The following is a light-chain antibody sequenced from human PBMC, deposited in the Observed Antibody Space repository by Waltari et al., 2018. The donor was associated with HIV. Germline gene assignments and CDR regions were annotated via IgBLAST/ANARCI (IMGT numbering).Light chain of an antibody. V-gene: IGKV1-12*01. J-gene: IGKJ4*01. CDR3: QQANSFRPLT. Sequence: DIQMTQSPSSVSASVGDRVTITCRASQGISSGLAWYQQKPGNAPKRLIYAASSLQSGVPSRFSGSGSGTDFTLTSSSLQPEDFATYYCQQANSFRPLTFGGGTKVEIK. CDR1: QGISSG. CDR2: AAS.